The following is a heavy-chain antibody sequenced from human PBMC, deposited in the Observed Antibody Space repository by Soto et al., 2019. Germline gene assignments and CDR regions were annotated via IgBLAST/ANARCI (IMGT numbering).Heavy chain of an antibody. Sequence: PSETLSLTCALSGGSFSNYYWTWIRQSPGKGLEWIGEILHTGSTNYNPSLGSRVTISIDTSKKQFSLNLTSVTAADTAVYYCARQPGIPTTGYWGQGTQVTVPQ. CDR2: ILHTGST. CDR3: ARQPGIPTTGY. CDR1: GGSFSNYY. V-gene: IGHV4-34*12. J-gene: IGHJ1*01. D-gene: IGHD6-13*01.